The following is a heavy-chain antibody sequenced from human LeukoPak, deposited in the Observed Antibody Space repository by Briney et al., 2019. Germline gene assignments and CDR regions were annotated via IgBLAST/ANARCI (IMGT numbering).Heavy chain of an antibody. J-gene: IGHJ3*02. CDR2: ISSSSSYI. V-gene: IGHV3-21*01. D-gene: IGHD6-19*01. CDR1: GFVFNAYS. Sequence: GGSLRLSCAASGFVFNAYSMNWVRQAPGKGLEWVSSISSSSSYIYYADSVKGRFTISRDNAKNSLYLQMNSLRAEDTAVYYCARDLGIAVAADDAFDIWGQGTMVTVSS. CDR3: ARDLGIAVAADDAFDI.